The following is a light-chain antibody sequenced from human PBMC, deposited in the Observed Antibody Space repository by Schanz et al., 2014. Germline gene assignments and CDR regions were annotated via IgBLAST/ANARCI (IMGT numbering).Light chain of an antibody. CDR3: GSYAGNINWV. J-gene: IGLJ3*02. V-gene: IGLV2-14*03. CDR2: DVN. CDR1: SSDVGGYNY. Sequence: QSALTQPASVSGSPGQSITISCTGTSSDVGGYNYVSWYQQYPGKAPKLMIYDVNKRPSGVPDRFSGSKSGNTASLAISGLRSEDEADYYCGSYAGNINWVFGGGTKLTVL.